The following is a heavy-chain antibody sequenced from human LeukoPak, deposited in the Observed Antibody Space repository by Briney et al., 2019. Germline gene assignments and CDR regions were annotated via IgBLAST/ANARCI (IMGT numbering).Heavy chain of an antibody. Sequence: PGGSPSLSCAASGFTFSSYCKSWVRQDPRRGLEWGVNIKQDGREKYYVHSVKGRFTISRDNAKNCLYLRMNSVRAEDTAVDYCARAHGSGIHPRYFDYWGQRTLVSASS. CDR1: GFTFSSYC. D-gene: IGHD3-10*01. J-gene: IGHJ4*02. CDR3: ARAHGSGIHPRYFDY. CDR2: IKQDGREK. V-gene: IGHV3-7*01.